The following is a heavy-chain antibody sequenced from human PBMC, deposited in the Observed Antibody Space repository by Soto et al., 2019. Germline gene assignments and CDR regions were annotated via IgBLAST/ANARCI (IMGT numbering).Heavy chain of an antibody. J-gene: IGHJ1*01. V-gene: IGHV3-48*03. CDR3: ARASIAAAGTFEYFQH. CDR2: ISSSGSTI. Sequence: GSLRLSCAASGFTFSSYEMNWVRQAPGKGLEWVSYISSSGSTIYYADSVKGRFTISRDNAKNSLYLQMNSLRAEDTAVYYCARASIAAAGTFEYFQHWGQGTLVTVSS. CDR1: GFTFSSYE. D-gene: IGHD6-13*01.